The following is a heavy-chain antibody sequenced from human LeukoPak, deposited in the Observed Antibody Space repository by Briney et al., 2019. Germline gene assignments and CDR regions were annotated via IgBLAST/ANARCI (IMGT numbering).Heavy chain of an antibody. CDR2: ISSSGSTI. J-gene: IGHJ3*02. V-gene: IGHV3-11*01. CDR1: GFTFSDYY. CDR3: ARVGLSPIDAFDI. Sequence: PGGSLRLSCAASGFTFSDYYMSWIRQAPGNGLEWVSYISSSGSTIYYADSVKGRFTISRDNAKNSLYLQMNSLRAEDTAVYYCARVGLSPIDAFDIWGQGTMVTVSS. D-gene: IGHD2-2*01.